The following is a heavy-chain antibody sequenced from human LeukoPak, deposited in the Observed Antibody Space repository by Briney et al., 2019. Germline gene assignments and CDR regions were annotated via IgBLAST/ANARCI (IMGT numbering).Heavy chain of an antibody. CDR1: GFTFSSYA. Sequence: GGSLRLSCAASGFTFSSYAMSWVRQAPGKGLEWVAFIRYDGSNKYYADSVKGRFTMSRDNSKNTLYLQMNSLRAEDTAVYYCAKTVDVYSSSWDGSYYYYYMDVWGKGTTVAVSS. D-gene: IGHD6-13*01. V-gene: IGHV3-30*02. CDR3: AKTVDVYSSSWDGSYYYYYMDV. J-gene: IGHJ6*03. CDR2: IRYDGSNK.